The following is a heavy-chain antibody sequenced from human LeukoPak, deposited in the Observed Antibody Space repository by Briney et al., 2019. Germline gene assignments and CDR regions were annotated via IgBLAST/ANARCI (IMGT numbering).Heavy chain of an antibody. J-gene: IGHJ4*02. CDR2: IYYSGST. CDR3: AREHYSNLDY. V-gene: IGHV4-59*01. CDR1: GGSISSYY. D-gene: IGHD4-4*01. Sequence: SETLSITCTVSGGSISSYYWSWIRQPPGKGLEWIGYIYYSGSTNYNPSLKSRVTISVDTSKNQFSLKLSSVTAADTAVYYCAREHYSNLDYWGQGTLVTVSS.